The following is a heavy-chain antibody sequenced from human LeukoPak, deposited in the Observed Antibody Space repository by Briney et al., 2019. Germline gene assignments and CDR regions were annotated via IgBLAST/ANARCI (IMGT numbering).Heavy chain of an antibody. CDR2: IYYSGST. CDR1: GGSISSSSYY. J-gene: IGHJ3*02. V-gene: IGHV4-39*07. Sequence: SETLSLTCTVSGGSISSSSYYWGWIRQPPGKGLEWIGSIYYSGSTYYNPSLKSRVTISVDTSKNQFSLKLSSVTAADTAVYYCATGQQWLDGAFDIWGQGTMVTVSS. CDR3: ATGQQWLDGAFDI. D-gene: IGHD6-19*01.